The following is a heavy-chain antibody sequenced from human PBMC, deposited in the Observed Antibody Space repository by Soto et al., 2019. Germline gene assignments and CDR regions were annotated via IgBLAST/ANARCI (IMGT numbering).Heavy chain of an antibody. CDR2: IKRKTDGATT. Sequence: PVVSVRLSCEASGFLFNNSWMSWVRQPPWKGLEWVGRIKRKTDGATTDYAPPVRGRSTISRDDSKNTLYLQMNSLKTEDTAVYFCSTDSYDFVWGSYRFLQYRGQGTLVTVSS. CDR1: GFLFNNSW. D-gene: IGHD3-16*02. J-gene: IGHJ4*02. CDR3: STDSYDFVWGSYRFLQY. V-gene: IGHV3-15*01.